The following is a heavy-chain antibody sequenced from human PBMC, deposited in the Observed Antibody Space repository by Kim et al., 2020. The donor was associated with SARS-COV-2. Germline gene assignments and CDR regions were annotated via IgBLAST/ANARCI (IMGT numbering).Heavy chain of an antibody. J-gene: IGHJ4*02. V-gene: IGHV1-2*02. CDR2: T. D-gene: IGHD4-17*01. CDR3: ARLRTSSPFDY. Sequence: TNYATKFQGRVTMTRDTSISTAYMELSRLRSDDTAVYYCARLRTSSPFDYWGQGTLVTVSS.